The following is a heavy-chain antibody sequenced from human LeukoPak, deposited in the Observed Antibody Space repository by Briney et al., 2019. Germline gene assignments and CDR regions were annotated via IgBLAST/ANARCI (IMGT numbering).Heavy chain of an antibody. Sequence: GASVKASCKASGYTFTSYDINWVRQATGQGLEWMGWMNPNSGNTGYAQKFQGRVTITRNTSISTAYMELSSLRSEDTAVYYCARGLIVATRGKGAPPLGYWGQGTLVTVSS. CDR2: MNPNSGNT. V-gene: IGHV1-8*03. CDR3: ARGLIVATRGKGAPPLGY. D-gene: IGHD5-12*01. CDR1: GYTFTSYD. J-gene: IGHJ4*02.